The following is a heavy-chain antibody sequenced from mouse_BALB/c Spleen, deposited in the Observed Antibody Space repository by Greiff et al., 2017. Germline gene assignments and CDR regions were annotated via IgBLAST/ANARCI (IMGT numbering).Heavy chain of an antibody. J-gene: IGHJ4*01. D-gene: IGHD2-14*01. CDR3: ARDYRLYYYAMDY. Sequence: VMLVESGPGLVAPSQSLSITCTVSGFSLTSYGVHWVRQPPGKGLEWLGVIWAGGSTNYNSALMSRLSISKDNSKSQVFLKMNSLQTDDTAMYYCARDYRLYYYAMDYWGQGTSVTVSS. CDR2: IWAGGST. CDR1: GFSLTSYG. V-gene: IGHV2-9*02.